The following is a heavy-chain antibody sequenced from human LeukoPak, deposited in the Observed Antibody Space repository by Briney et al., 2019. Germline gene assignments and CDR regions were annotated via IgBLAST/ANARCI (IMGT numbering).Heavy chain of an antibody. V-gene: IGHV3-33*01. Sequence: PGRSLRLSCAASGFTFSSYGMHWVRQAPGKGLEWVAVIWYDGSNKYYADSVKGRFTISRDNSKNTLYLQMNSLRAEDTAVYYCARRGYCSGGSCYRDIWYFDLWGRGTLVTVST. CDR2: IWYDGSNK. J-gene: IGHJ2*01. CDR3: ARRGYCSGGSCYRDIWYFDL. D-gene: IGHD2-15*01. CDR1: GFTFSSYG.